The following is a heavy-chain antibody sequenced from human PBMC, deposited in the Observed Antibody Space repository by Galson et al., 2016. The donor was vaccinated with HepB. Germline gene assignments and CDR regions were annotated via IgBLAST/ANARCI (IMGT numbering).Heavy chain of an antibody. CDR2: INPGGGST. Sequence: SVKVSCKASGYTFTSFYMHWVRQAPGQGLEWMGIINPGGGSTSYAQKFQGRVTMTRDTSTSTVYMELSSLRSEDTALYYCPRDQEYSSGSRWGAFDIWGQGTMVTVSS. D-gene: IGHD6-19*01. CDR3: PRDQEYSSGSRWGAFDI. V-gene: IGHV1-46*03. CDR1: GYTFTSFY. J-gene: IGHJ3*02.